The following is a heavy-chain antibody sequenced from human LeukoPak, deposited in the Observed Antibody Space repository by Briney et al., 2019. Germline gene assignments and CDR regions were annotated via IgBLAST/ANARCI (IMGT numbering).Heavy chain of an antibody. V-gene: IGHV3-21*01. CDR2: ISATGNYI. CDR1: ASTFSSYT. Sequence: PGGSLRLSCSVSASTFSSYTMSWVRQTPGKGLEWVSLISATGNYIYYADSVKGRFTISRDNARNSLYLQMNSLRAEDTAVYYCARDSLAASFDYWGQGTLVTVSS. J-gene: IGHJ4*02. D-gene: IGHD6-13*01. CDR3: ARDSLAASFDY.